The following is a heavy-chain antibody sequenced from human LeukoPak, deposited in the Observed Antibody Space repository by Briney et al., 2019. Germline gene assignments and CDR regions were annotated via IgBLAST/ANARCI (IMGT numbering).Heavy chain of an antibody. D-gene: IGHD6-6*01. V-gene: IGHV4-59*12. CDR1: GGSISSYY. J-gene: IGHJ4*02. CDR3: ARGGTVLAY. Sequence: SETLSLTCTVSGGSISSYYWSWIRQPPGKGLEWIGYIYYSGSTNYNPSLKSRVTISVDTSKNQFSLKLSSVTAADTAVYYCARGGTVLAYWGQGTLVTVSS. CDR2: IYYSGST.